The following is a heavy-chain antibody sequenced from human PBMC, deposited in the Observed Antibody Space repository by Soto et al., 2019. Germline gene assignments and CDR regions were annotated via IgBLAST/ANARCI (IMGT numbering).Heavy chain of an antibody. Sequence: ASVKVSCKASGYNFTGYYMYWVRQAPGQGLEWMGWINPNSGGTDYAQKFQGRVTMTRDTSISTAYMELSSLRSDDTAVYYCARVRRVRRLQLANNWFAPWGQGTLVTVS. CDR1: GYNFTGYY. J-gene: IGHJ5*02. CDR2: INPNSGGT. CDR3: ARVRRVRRLQLANNWFAP. D-gene: IGHD6-13*01. V-gene: IGHV1-2*02.